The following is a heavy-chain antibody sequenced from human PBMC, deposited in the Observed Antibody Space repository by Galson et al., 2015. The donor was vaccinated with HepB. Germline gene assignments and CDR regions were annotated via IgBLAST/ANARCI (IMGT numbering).Heavy chain of an antibody. CDR2: IDWDDDK. Sequence: PALVKPTQTLTLTCTFSGFSLSTSGMCVSWIRQPPGKALEWLARIDWDDDKYYSTSLKTRLTISKDTSKNQVVLTMTNMDPVDTATYYCARIHSGSYYSDYWGQGTLVTVSS. D-gene: IGHD1-26*01. CDR1: GFSLSTSGMC. J-gene: IGHJ4*02. CDR3: ARIHSGSYYSDY. V-gene: IGHV2-70*11.